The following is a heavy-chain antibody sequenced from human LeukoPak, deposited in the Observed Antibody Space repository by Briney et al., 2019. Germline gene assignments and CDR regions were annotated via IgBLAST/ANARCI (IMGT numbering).Heavy chain of an antibody. J-gene: IGHJ4*02. V-gene: IGHV3-7*04. D-gene: IGHD2/OR15-2a*01. Sequence: PGGSLRLSCAPSGFTFSSSWMSWVSHAPGKGLEWVATIKQDGSDKYFVDSVKGRFTISRDNAKNSLYLQMNSLRAEDTAVYYCARNRARFDYWGQGTLVTVSS. CDR2: IKQDGSDK. CDR1: GFTFSSSW. CDR3: ARNRARFDY.